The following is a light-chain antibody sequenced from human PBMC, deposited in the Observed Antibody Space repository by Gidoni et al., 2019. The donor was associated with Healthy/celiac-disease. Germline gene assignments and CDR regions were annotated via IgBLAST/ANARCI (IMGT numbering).Light chain of an antibody. CDR3: CSYAGSSTWV. Sequence: QSALTQPASVSVSPEPSITISCTGNSRDVGSYKRVSWYQQNPGKVPKHMIFEVSKRPSGVSNRFSGSKSGNTASLTISVLQAEDEADYYCCSYAGSSTWVFGGGTKLTVL. J-gene: IGLJ2*01. V-gene: IGLV2-23*02. CDR1: SRDVGSYKR. CDR2: EVS.